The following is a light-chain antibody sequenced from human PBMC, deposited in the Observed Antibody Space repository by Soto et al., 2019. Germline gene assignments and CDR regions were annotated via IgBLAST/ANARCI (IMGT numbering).Light chain of an antibody. CDR3: LSADSSGTVWV. J-gene: IGLJ2*01. V-gene: IGLV3-16*01. CDR1: AVPKKY. CDR2: KNS. Sequence: SYELTQPPSVSVSLGQMARITCSGEAVPKKYTYWYQQKPGQSPALMIYKNSERPSGIPERFSGSSSGTTLTISGVQAEDEADYYCLSADSSGTVWVFGGGTKLTVL.